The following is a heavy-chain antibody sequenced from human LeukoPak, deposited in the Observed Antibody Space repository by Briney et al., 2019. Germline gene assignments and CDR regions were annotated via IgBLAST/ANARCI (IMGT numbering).Heavy chain of an antibody. CDR1: GGSISSFY. CDR2: IYISGST. D-gene: IGHD2-15*01. Sequence: SETLSLTCTVSGGSISSFYWSWTRQPAGKGLEWIGRIYISGSTNYSPSLKSRVTMSIDTSKNQFSLKVTSVTAADTAVYYCARVSFFRWASTRPSYYYYYMDVSGKGTTVTISS. CDR3: ARVSFFRWASTRPSYYYYYMDV. V-gene: IGHV4-4*07. J-gene: IGHJ6*03.